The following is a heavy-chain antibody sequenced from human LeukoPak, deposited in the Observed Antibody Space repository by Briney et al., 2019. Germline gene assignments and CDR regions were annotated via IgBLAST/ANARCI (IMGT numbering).Heavy chain of an antibody. Sequence: GGSLRLSCAASGFTFSNAWMSWVRQAPGKGVEWVGRIKSKTDGGTTDYAAPVKGRFTISRDDSKNTLYLQMNSLKTEDTAVYYCTTGADYYDSSGYYTYSLLAFDYWGQGTLVTVSS. J-gene: IGHJ4*02. V-gene: IGHV3-15*01. D-gene: IGHD3-22*01. CDR1: GFTFSNAW. CDR3: TTGADYYDSSGYYTYSLLAFDY. CDR2: IKSKTDGGTT.